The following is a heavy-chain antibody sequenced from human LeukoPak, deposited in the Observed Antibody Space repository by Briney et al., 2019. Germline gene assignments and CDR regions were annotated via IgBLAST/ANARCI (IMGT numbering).Heavy chain of an antibody. CDR1: GFTFSSYA. Sequence: GGSLRLSCEASGFTFSSYAMHWVRKAPGKGLKSVSAISSNGGSTYYANSVKGRFTISRDNSKNTLYLQMGSLRAEDMAVYYCARDLMTTVTRGFDYWGQGTLVTVSS. J-gene: IGHJ4*02. CDR2: ISSNGGST. D-gene: IGHD4-17*01. CDR3: ARDLMTTVTRGFDY. V-gene: IGHV3-64*01.